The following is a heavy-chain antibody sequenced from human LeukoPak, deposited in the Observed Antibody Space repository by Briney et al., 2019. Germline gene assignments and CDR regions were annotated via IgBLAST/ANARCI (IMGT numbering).Heavy chain of an antibody. CDR3: ARAYIVNTNGDNVYYYMDV. J-gene: IGHJ6*03. Sequence: ASVKVSSKASGGTFTFGTGGVTWVRQASGQRLEWLGGIIPLFDSPHYAPNFQGRLTITADRFSGVAYMDLSSLSSEDTAVYYCARAYIVNTNGDNVYYYMDVWGTGTTVTVSS. CDR2: IIPLFDSP. D-gene: IGHD5-24*01. CDR1: GGTFTFGTGG. V-gene: IGHV1-69*06.